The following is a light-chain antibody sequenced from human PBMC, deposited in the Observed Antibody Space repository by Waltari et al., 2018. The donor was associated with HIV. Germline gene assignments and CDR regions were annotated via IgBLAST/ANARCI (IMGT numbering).Light chain of an antibody. CDR3: SSYTTSSTYV. V-gene: IGLV2-14*03. Sequence: QSALTQPASVSGSPGQSITISCTGPSSDVGAYDYVSWYQQHPGKAPKLMIYDVNNRPSGVSHRFSGSKSATTASLTISGLQAEDEADYYCSSYTTSSTYVFGTGTKVTVL. CDR2: DVN. J-gene: IGLJ1*01. CDR1: SSDVGAYDY.